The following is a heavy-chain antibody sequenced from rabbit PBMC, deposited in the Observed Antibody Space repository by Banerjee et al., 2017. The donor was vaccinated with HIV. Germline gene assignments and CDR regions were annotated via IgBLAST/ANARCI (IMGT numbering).Heavy chain of an antibody. J-gene: IGHJ4*01. D-gene: IGHD2-1*01. CDR1: GFSFSSTYI. Sequence: QSLEESGGDLVQPGASLTLTCTASGFSFSSTYIMCWVRQAPGKGLEWIGCIYTPGTITWYASWVNGRFTISKTSSTTVTLQMTSLTAADTATYFCARGGAAGGDGYNLWGPGTLVTVS. V-gene: IGHV1S40*01. CDR3: ARGGAAGGDGYNL. CDR2: IYTPGTIT.